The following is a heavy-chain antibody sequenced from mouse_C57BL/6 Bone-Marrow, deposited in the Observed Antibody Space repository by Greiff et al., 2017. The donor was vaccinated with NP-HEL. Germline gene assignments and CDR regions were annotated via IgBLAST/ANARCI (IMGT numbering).Heavy chain of an antibody. CDR3: ARSDYVLGWFAY. CDR2: IYPGSGST. D-gene: IGHD2-4*01. CDR1: GYTFTSYW. Sequence: QVQLQQPGAELVKPGASVKMSCKASGYTFTSYWITWVKQRPGQGLEWIGDIYPGSGSTNYNEKFKSKATLTVDTSSSTAYMQLSSLTSEDSAVYYCARSDYVLGWFAYWGQGTLVTVSA. V-gene: IGHV1-55*01. J-gene: IGHJ3*01.